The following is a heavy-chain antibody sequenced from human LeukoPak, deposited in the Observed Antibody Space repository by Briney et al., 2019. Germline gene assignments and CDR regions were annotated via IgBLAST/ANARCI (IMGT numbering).Heavy chain of an antibody. CDR1: GYTFTGSY. Sequence: ASVKVSCKASGYTFTGSYMHWVRQAPGQGLEWMGWINPNSGDTKYAQNFQGRVTMTRDTSISTAYMELSRLRSDDTAVYYCARGGGRSSSAFDPWGQGTLVTVSS. CDR2: INPNSGDT. V-gene: IGHV1-2*02. D-gene: IGHD6-6*01. J-gene: IGHJ5*02. CDR3: ARGGGRSSSAFDP.